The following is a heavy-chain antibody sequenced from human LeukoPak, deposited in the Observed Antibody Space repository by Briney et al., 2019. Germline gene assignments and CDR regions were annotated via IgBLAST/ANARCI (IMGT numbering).Heavy chain of an antibody. D-gene: IGHD2-2*01. V-gene: IGHV1-2*02. CDR3: ASGEGCSSNSCTLDY. CDR1: GYTFTGYY. Sequence: ASVKVSCKASGYTFTGYYLHWVRQAPGQGPEWMGWINPNSGGTNCAQNFQGRVTMTRDTSISTAYMELSRLRSDDTAVYYCASGEGCSSNSCTLDYWGQGTLVTVSS. CDR2: INPNSGGT. J-gene: IGHJ4*02.